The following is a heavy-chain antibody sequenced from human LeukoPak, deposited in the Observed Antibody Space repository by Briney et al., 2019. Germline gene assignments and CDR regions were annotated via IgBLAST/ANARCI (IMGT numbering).Heavy chain of an antibody. CDR2: IYYSGST. D-gene: IGHD3-3*01. V-gene: IGHV4-31*03. Sequence: SQTLSLTCTVSGGSISSGGYYWSWIRQHPGKGLEWIGYIYYSGSTYYNPSLKSRATISVDTSKNQFSLKLSSVTAADTAVYYCARVTRSDFWSLDYWGQGTLVTVSS. CDR1: GGSISSGGYY. J-gene: IGHJ4*02. CDR3: ARVTRSDFWSLDY.